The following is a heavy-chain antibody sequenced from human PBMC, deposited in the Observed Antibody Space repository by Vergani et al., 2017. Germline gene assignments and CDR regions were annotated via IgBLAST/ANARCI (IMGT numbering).Heavy chain of an antibody. D-gene: IGHD5-18*01. Sequence: EVQLVESGGGLVPPGRSLRLSCAASGFSFGDYAMTWVRQAPGKGLEWVAFIRNKAYGGTTEYAASVKGRFTISRDESKRLDYLQLIGLKTEDTAVYFCSRGRGYSFGYSDYWGQGTLVTVSS. CDR1: GFSFGDYA. V-gene: IGHV3-49*04. CDR3: SRGRGYSFGYSDY. CDR2: IRNKAYGGTT. J-gene: IGHJ4*02.